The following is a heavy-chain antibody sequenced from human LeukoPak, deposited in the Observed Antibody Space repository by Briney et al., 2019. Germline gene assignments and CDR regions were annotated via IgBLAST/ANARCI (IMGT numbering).Heavy chain of an antibody. Sequence: PSETLSLTCTVSGGSISSYYWSWIRQPPGKGLEWIGYIYYSGSTNYNPSLKSRVTISVDTSKNQFSLKLSSVTAADTAVYYCAREPYGYGPHWGQGTLVTVSS. CDR1: GGSISSYY. CDR3: AREPYGYGPH. CDR2: IYYSGST. J-gene: IGHJ4*02. D-gene: IGHD5-18*01. V-gene: IGHV4-59*01.